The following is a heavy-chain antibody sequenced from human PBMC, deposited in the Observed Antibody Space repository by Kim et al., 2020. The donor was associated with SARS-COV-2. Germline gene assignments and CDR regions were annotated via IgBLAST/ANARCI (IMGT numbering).Heavy chain of an antibody. V-gene: IGHV3-30*04. CDR3: ARAGGDVRTTKEAAVDI. CDR2: IASDGSNK. Sequence: GGSLRLSCAATGFTFNNYAMHWVRQTPGKGLEWVAVIASDGSNKHYGDSVEGRFSISRDNAKNTLDLLMNSLRAEDTAVYYCARAGGDVRTTKEAAVDI. J-gene: IGHJ3*02. D-gene: IGHD2-21*02. CDR1: GFTFNNYA.